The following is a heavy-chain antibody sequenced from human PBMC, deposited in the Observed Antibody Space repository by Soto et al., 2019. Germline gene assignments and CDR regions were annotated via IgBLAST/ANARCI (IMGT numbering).Heavy chain of an antibody. CDR2: IYPSGST. CDR3: ARIRITIFGVPTAPFDY. J-gene: IGHJ4*02. V-gene: IGHV4-4*02. D-gene: IGHD3-3*01. Sequence: QVQLQESGPGLVKPSGTLSLTCAVSGGSISSGNWWSWVRQPPGKRLEWIGEIYPSGSTNYNPSLKSRVTISVDKSKNQFSLKLSSVTAADTAVYYCARIRITIFGVPTAPFDYWGQGTLVTVSS. CDR1: GGSISSGNW.